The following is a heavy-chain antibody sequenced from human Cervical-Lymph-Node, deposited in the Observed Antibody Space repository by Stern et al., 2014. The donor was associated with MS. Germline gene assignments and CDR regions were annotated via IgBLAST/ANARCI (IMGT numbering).Heavy chain of an antibody. Sequence: EVQLVESGGGLVQPGGSLRLSCAASGFTFSSYWMNWVRQAPGKGLEWVAHIKEDGSETYYVDSVKGRFAISRDNAKNSLYLQMNSLRAEDTAVYYCARGSDTWGQGTLVTVSS. D-gene: IGHD2-15*01. CDR1: GFTFSSYW. V-gene: IGHV3-7*01. CDR3: ARGSDT. J-gene: IGHJ5*02. CDR2: IKEDGSET.